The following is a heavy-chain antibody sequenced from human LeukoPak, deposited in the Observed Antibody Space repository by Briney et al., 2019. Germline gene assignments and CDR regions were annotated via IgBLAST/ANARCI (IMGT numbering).Heavy chain of an antibody. D-gene: IGHD6-19*01. Sequence: GGSLRLSCAASGFTFSTYGMHWVRQAPGKGLEWVAFIRYDGSNKYYADSVKGRFTISRDNSKNTLYLQMNSLRAEDTAVYYCARILDSAWGELGYWGQGTLVTVSS. CDR3: ARILDSAWGELGY. J-gene: IGHJ4*02. CDR1: GFTFSTYG. V-gene: IGHV3-30*02. CDR2: IRYDGSNK.